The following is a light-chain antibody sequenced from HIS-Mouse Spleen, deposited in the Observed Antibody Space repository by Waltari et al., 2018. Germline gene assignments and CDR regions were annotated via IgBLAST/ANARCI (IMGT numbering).Light chain of an antibody. V-gene: IGLV2-23*01. Sequence: QSALTQPASVSGSPGQSITISCTGTSSDVGSYNLVSWYQQHPGKAPKLMIYEGSKRPSGVSNGFSGSKSGNTASLTISGLQAEDEADYYCCSYAGSSTPVVFGGGTKLTVL. CDR2: EGS. J-gene: IGLJ2*01. CDR1: SSDVGSYNL. CDR3: CSYAGSSTPVV.